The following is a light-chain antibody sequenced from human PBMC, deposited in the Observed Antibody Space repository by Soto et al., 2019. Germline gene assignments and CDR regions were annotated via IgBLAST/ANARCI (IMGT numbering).Light chain of an antibody. Sequence: EVVLSQSPSTLSLSPGERATPSSRASQSVTNYIAWYQQRPGQAPRLLIYDASNRATGVPARFSGSGSGTDFTLTISDLEPADFGLYYCQQRRNWPPGFGQGTKVDIK. J-gene: IGKJ1*01. V-gene: IGKV3-11*01. CDR3: QQRRNWPPG. CDR1: QSVTNY. CDR2: DAS.